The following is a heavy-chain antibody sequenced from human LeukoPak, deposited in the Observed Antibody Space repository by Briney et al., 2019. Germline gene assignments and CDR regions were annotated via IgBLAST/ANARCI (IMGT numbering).Heavy chain of an antibody. CDR3: ARDTIFDY. J-gene: IGHJ4*02. CDR2: ISSSSSTI. Sequence: GGSLRLSCAASGFTFSSYSMDWVRQAPGKGLEWVSYISSSSSTIYYADSVKGRFTISRDNANNSLYLKMNSLRAEDAAVYYCARDTIFDYWGQGTLVTVSS. CDR1: GFTFSSYS. D-gene: IGHD2-21*01. V-gene: IGHV3-48*04.